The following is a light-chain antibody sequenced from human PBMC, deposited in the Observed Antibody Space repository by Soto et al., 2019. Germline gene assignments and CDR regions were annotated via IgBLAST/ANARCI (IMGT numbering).Light chain of an antibody. CDR2: AAS. CDR3: QQSYSTPWT. V-gene: IGKV1-39*01. Sequence: DIQMTQSPSSLSASVGDRVTITCRASQSISSYLNWYQQKPGKAPKLLIYAASSLQSGVPSRLSGSGSGTDFTRTISSLQPEDFATYYCQQSYSTPWTFGQGTKVEIK. CDR1: QSISSY. J-gene: IGKJ1*01.